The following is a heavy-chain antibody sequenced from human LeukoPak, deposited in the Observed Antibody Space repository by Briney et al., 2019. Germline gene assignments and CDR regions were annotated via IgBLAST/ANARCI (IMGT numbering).Heavy chain of an antibody. CDR1: GFTFSSYG. J-gene: IGHJ4*02. V-gene: IGHV3-30*02. Sequence: GGSLRLSCAASGFTFSSYGMHWVRQAPGKGLEWVAFIRFDEINKYYADSVKGRFTISRDNSKNTLYLQMNSLRAEDTAIYYCAKQDTSMDYFDYWGRGTLVSVSS. CDR2: IRFDEINK. CDR3: AKQDTSMDYFDY. D-gene: IGHD5-18*01.